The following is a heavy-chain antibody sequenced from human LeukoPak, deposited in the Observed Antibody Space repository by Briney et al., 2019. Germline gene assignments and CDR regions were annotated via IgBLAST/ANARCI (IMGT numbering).Heavy chain of an antibody. CDR2: ISDSPDIT. CDR1: GFTFSSYA. CDR3: ARRARVRMVYFSYFLDI. V-gene: IGHV3-23*01. J-gene: IGHJ6*03. Sequence: GGSLRLSCAASGFTFSSYAMSWVRQAPGKGLEWLSLISDSPDITYYTDSVKGRFTISRSNSNNTVYLQMNNLRADDTAVYYCARRARVRMVYFSYFLDIWGKGTTVTVSS. D-gene: IGHD2-8*01.